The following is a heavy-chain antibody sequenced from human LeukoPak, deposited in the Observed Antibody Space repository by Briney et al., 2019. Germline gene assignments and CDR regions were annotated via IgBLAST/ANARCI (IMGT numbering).Heavy chain of an antibody. V-gene: IGHV3-66*01. CDR2: MYSGGST. Sequence: GGSLRLSCAASGFTVSTNYMSWVRQAPGKGLGWVSVMYSGGSTYYADSVKGRFTISRDNSMNTLYLQMNSLRAEDTAVYYCARASIAAAGYYFDYWGQGSLVTVSS. J-gene: IGHJ4*02. CDR3: ARASIAAAGYYFDY. CDR1: GFTVSTNY. D-gene: IGHD6-13*01.